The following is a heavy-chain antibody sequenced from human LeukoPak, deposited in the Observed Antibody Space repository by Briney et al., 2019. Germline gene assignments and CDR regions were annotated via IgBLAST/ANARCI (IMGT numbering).Heavy chain of an antibody. D-gene: IGHD5-24*01. CDR1: GGSISSGGYY. V-gene: IGHV4-31*03. CDR2: IYYSGST. CDR3: ARDHGDGYNYNFDY. J-gene: IGHJ4*02. Sequence: SETLSLTCTVSGGSISSGGYYWSWIRQHPGKGLEWIGYIYYSGSTYYNPSLKSRVTISVDTSKNQFSLKLSSVTAADTAVYYCARDHGDGYNYNFDYWGQGTLVTVSS.